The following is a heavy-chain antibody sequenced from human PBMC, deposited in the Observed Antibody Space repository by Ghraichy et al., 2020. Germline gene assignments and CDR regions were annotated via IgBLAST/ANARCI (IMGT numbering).Heavy chain of an antibody. J-gene: IGHJ4*02. CDR1: GFTFSTYA. D-gene: IGHD6-19*01. V-gene: IGHV3-23*01. CDR3: AGEVGSRGWYSIDY. Sequence: LSLTCVASGFTFSTYAMAWARQAPGKGLEWVSTIRPAGDITHYTGSVRGRFSISRDNSKTTVFLQMNDLGVDDTAFYYCAGEVGSRGWYSIDYWGQGTLVTVSS. CDR2: IRPAGDIT.